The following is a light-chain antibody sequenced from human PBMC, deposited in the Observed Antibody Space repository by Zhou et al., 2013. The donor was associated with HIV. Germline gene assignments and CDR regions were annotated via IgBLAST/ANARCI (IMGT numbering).Light chain of an antibody. Sequence: EIVMTQFPAALSVSPGDSATLSCRASQSVSDNLAWYQQKPGQAPSLLIYGTSSRATGIPDRFSGSGSGTDFTLTISRLEPEDFAVYYCQQYGSSPGTFGQGTKVEIK. CDR3: QQYGSSPGT. CDR2: GTS. V-gene: IGKV3-20*01. J-gene: IGKJ1*01. CDR1: QSVSDN.